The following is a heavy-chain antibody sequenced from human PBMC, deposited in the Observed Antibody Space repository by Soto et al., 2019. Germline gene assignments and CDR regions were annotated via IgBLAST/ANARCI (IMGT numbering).Heavy chain of an antibody. CDR2: ISSSSSYI. CDR3: ARGGVHDSSGYPH. D-gene: IGHD3-22*01. V-gene: IGHV3-21*01. CDR1: GFTFSSYS. Sequence: EVQLVESGGGLVKPGGSLRLSCAASGFTFSSYSMNWVRQAPGKGLEWVSSISSSSSYIYYADSVKGRFTISRDNAKNSLYLQMNSLRAVDTAVYYCARGGVHDSSGYPHWGQGTLVTVSS. J-gene: IGHJ4*02.